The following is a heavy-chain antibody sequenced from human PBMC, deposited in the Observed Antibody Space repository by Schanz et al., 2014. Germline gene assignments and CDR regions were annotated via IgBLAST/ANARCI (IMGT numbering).Heavy chain of an antibody. D-gene: IGHD5-18*01. CDR3: AKDAENTAMITDYFDY. Sequence: VELVESGGGLVQPGGSLRLSCAASGFVFGDYFMAWIRQPPGRGLEWVSYIGNGGVTIYYADSVKGRFTISRDNSKNSLFLQMNSLRAEDTAVYYCAKDAENTAMITDYFDYWGQGTLVTVSS. V-gene: IGHV3-11*01. CDR1: GFVFGDYF. J-gene: IGHJ4*02. CDR2: IGNGGVTI.